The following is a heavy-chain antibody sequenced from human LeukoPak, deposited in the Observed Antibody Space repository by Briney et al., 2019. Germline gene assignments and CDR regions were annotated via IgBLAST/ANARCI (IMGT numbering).Heavy chain of an antibody. CDR3: ARHSDYGSGYFYYGMAV. D-gene: IGHD4-17*01. J-gene: IGHJ6*02. Sequence: SETLSLTCTVSGGSISSFYWSWTRQPPGKGLEWIGYIYYSGSTKYNPSLKTRVTISADTSKNQFSLNLSSVTAADTAVYFCARHSDYGSGYFYYGMAVWGQGTTVTVSS. V-gene: IGHV4-59*08. CDR2: IYYSGST. CDR1: GGSISSFY.